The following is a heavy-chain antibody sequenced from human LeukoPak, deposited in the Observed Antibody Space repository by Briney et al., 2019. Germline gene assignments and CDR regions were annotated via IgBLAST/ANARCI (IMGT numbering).Heavy chain of an antibody. CDR2: ISGSGGST. CDR3: AKSSRYSSSWYWFDP. J-gene: IGHJ5*02. CDR1: GFTFSSYA. Sequence: GGSLRLSCAASGFTFSSYAMSWVRQAPGKGLEWVSAISGSGGSTYDADSVKGRFTISRDNSKNTLYLQMNSLRAEDTAVYYCAKSSRYSSSWYWFDPWGQGTLVTVSS. V-gene: IGHV3-23*01. D-gene: IGHD6-13*01.